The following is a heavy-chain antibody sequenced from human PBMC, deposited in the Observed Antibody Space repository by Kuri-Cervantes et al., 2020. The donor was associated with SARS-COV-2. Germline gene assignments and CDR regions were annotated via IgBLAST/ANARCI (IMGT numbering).Heavy chain of an antibody. V-gene: IGHV3-23*01. CDR3: AKSRWQQLSWLDY. D-gene: IGHD6-13*01. Sequence: GESLKISCAASGCTFSSYAMSWVRQAPGKGLEWVSAISGSGGSTYYADSVKGRFTISRDNSKNMLCLQMNSLRAEDTAVYYCAKSRWQQLSWLDYWGQGTTVTVSS. J-gene: IGHJ4*02. CDR2: ISGSGGST. CDR1: GCTFSSYA.